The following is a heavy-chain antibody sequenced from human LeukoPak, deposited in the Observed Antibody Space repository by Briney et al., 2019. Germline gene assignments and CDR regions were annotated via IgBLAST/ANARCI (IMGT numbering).Heavy chain of an antibody. CDR3: ARSSYSSSSSV. CDR1: GFTFSGFW. CDR2: INSDGSEG. Sequence: PGGSLRLSRAVSGFTFSGFWMSWSRQAPGKGLEWVASINSDGSEGYYADVVKGRFTISRDNAKNSLYLQINSLRAEDTAVYYCARSSYSSSSSVWGQGTMVTVSS. J-gene: IGHJ3*01. V-gene: IGHV3-7*03. D-gene: IGHD6-6*01.